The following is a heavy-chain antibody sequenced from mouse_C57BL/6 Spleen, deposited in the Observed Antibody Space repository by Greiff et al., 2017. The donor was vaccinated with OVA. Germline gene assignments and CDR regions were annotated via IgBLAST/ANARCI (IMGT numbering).Heavy chain of an antibody. CDR1: GFNIKDDY. Sequence: EVQLQQSGAELVRPGASVKLSCTASGFNIKDDYMHWVKQRPEQGLEWIGWIDPENGDTEYASKFQGKATITADTSSNTAYLQLSSLTSEDTAVYYCTTHYYDGYRGQGTLVTVSA. D-gene: IGHD1-2*01. CDR3: TTHYYDGY. CDR2: IDPENGDT. V-gene: IGHV14-4*01. J-gene: IGHJ3*02.